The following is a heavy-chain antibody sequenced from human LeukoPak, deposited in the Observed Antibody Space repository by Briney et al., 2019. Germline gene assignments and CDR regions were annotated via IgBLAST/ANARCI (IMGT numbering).Heavy chain of an antibody. CDR1: GGSISSYY. CDR2: IYYSGST. V-gene: IGHV4-59*01. CDR3: AREGYCSGGSCWIDY. J-gene: IGHJ4*02. Sequence: SETLSLTCTVSGGSISSYYWSWIRQPPGKGLEWIEYIYYSGSTNYNPSLKSRVTISVDTSKNQFSLKLSSVTAADTAVYYCAREGYCSGGSCWIDYWGQGTLVTVSS. D-gene: IGHD2-15*01.